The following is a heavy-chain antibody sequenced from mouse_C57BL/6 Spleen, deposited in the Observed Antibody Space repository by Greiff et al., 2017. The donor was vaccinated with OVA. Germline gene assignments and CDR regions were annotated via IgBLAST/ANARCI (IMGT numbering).Heavy chain of an antibody. D-gene: IGHD2-5*01. CDR3: ARAYYSNPYYFDY. CDR1: GYTFTDYN. CDR2: INPNNGGT. J-gene: IGHJ2*01. Sequence: VQLQQSGPELVKPGASVKMSCKASGYTFTDYNMHWVKQSHGKSLEWIGYINPNNGGTSYNQKFKGKATLTVNKSSSTAYMELRSLTSEDSAVYDCARAYYSNPYYFDYWGQGTTLTVSS. V-gene: IGHV1-22*01.